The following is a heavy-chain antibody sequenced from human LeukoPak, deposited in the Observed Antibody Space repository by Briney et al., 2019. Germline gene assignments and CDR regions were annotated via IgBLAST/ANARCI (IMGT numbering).Heavy chain of an antibody. CDR2: ISSSGSTI. D-gene: IGHD3-10*01. CDR3: ARTPRYYYGSGSYSYYGMDV. Sequence: GGSLRLSCAASGFTFSDYYMSWIRQAPGKGLEWVSYISSSGSTIYYADSVKGRFTISRDNAKNPLYLQMNSLRAEDTAVYYCARTPRYYYGSGSYSYYGMDVWGQGTTVTVSS. V-gene: IGHV3-11*01. J-gene: IGHJ6*02. CDR1: GFTFSDYY.